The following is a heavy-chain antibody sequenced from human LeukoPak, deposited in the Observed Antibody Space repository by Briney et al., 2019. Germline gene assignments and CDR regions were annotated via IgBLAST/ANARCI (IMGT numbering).Heavy chain of an antibody. CDR3: ARQLGATSRDY. Sequence: ASVKVSCKASGYTFSDHYIHGVRQAPGQGLEWMGWINPNTGVTNYPQNFQDRVTMTRDTSISTAYMELNRLTSDDTAVYYCARQLGATSRDYWGQGTLVTVSS. CDR1: GYTFSDHY. D-gene: IGHD1-26*01. CDR2: INPNTGVT. V-gene: IGHV1-2*02. J-gene: IGHJ4*02.